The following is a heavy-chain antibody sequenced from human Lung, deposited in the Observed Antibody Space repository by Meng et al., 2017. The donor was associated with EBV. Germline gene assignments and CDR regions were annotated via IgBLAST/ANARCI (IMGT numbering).Heavy chain of an antibody. CDR3: ASSRPLAGNWNYHY. J-gene: IGHJ4*02. D-gene: IGHD1-7*01. Sequence: EQPHQSGPGLVKPPQTLSLPCALSGDSVSSNSAAWNWIRQSPSRGLEWLGRTYYRSKWYNDYAVSVKSRITINPDTSKNQFSLQLNSVTPEDTAVYYCASSRPLAGNWNYHYWGQGTLVTVSS. CDR2: TYYRSKWYN. CDR1: GDSVSSNSAA. V-gene: IGHV6-1*01.